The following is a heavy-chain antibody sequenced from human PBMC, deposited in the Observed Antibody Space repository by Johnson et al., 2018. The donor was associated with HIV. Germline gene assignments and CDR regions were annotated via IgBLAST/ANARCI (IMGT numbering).Heavy chain of an antibody. CDR3: ASGVTARAPLLI. CDR1: GFTFSNNA. J-gene: IGHJ3*02. D-gene: IGHD6-6*01. V-gene: IGHV3-30*14. Sequence: VQLVESGGGLVKPGGSLRPSCAASGFTFSNNAIHWVRQAPGKGLEWVAVISYDGTNPYYADSVRGRFTLSRDNSRNTVSLQMIILRPKDTAMYYCASGVTARAPLLIWGQGTMVTVSS. CDR2: ISYDGTNP.